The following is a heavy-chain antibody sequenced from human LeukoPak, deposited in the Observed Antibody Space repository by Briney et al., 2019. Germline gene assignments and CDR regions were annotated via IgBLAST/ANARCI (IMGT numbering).Heavy chain of an antibody. CDR2: IYYSGST. CDR3: ASQTHFDWELPPFDY. D-gene: IGHD1-26*01. J-gene: IGHJ4*02. CDR1: GGSISSSSYY. Sequence: PSETLSVTCTVSGGSISSSSYYWGWIRQPPGKGLEWMGSIYYSGSTYYNPSLKSRVTISVDTSKNQFSLKLSSVTAADTAVYYCASQTHFDWELPPFDYWGQGTLVTVSS. V-gene: IGHV4-39*01.